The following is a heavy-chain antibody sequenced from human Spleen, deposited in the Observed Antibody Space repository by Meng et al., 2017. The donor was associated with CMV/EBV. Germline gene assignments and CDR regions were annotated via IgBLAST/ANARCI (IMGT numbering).Heavy chain of an antibody. CDR2: IKQDGSEK. Sequence: ETLSLTCAASGFTFTTFWMTWVRQAPGKGLEWVANIKQDGSEKYYVDSVKGRFTISRDSAKNSLYLQMNSLRAEDTAVYYCASGLWSDYWGQGTLVTVSS. CDR3: ASGLWSDY. J-gene: IGHJ4*02. CDR1: GFTFTTFW. D-gene: IGHD2-21*01. V-gene: IGHV3-7*01.